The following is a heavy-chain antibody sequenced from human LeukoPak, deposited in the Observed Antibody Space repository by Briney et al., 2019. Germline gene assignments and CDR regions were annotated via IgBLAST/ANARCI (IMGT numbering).Heavy chain of an antibody. J-gene: IGHJ3*02. D-gene: IGHD2-15*01. CDR2: INDSGGST. Sequence: GGSLRLSCAASGFTFRSYAMSWVRQAPGKGLEWVSVINDSGGSTCNADSVKGRFTISRDNSKNTLWLQMNSLRAEDTAVYYCAEKSVGTAQGGAFDIWGQGTMVTVSS. V-gene: IGHV3-23*01. CDR1: GFTFRSYA. CDR3: AEKSVGTAQGGAFDI.